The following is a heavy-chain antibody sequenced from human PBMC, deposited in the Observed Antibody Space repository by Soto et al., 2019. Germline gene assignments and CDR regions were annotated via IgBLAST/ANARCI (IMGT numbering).Heavy chain of an antibody. CDR1: GESVDSGRFY. CDR2: VHNSGSI. CDR3: ARGLSLFNVGDVYNTIDK. V-gene: IGHV4-61*01. J-gene: IGHJ4*02. Sequence: SETLSLTCIVSGESVDSGRFYWSWLRQSPGKGLEWIGYVHNSGSITSNPSLESRLTMSVDTSRNQCSLNLRSVTGADTAVYYWARGLSLFNVGDVYNTIDKWGQGTLVTVSS. D-gene: IGHD3-3*01.